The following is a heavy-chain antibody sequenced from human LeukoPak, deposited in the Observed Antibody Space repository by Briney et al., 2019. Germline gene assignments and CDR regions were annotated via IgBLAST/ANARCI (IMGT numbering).Heavy chain of an antibody. D-gene: IGHD2-2*01. Sequence: GGSLRLSCAASGFTFSSYAMSWVRQAPGKGLEWVSAISGSGGSTYYADSVKGRFTISRDNSKNTLYLQMNSLRAEDTAVYYCAREGRGVPAAMTDFDFWGQGTLVSVSS. V-gene: IGHV3-23*01. CDR3: AREGRGVPAAMTDFDF. J-gene: IGHJ4*02. CDR1: GFTFSSYA. CDR2: ISGSGGST.